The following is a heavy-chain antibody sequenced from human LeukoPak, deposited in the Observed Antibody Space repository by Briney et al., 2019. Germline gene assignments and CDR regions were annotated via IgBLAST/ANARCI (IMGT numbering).Heavy chain of an antibody. CDR2: IYTSGST. D-gene: IGHD6-19*01. Sequence: PSETLSLTCTVSGGSISSYYWSWIRQPAGKGLEWIGRIYTSGSTNYNPSLKSRVTMSVDTSKNQFSLKLSSVTAADTAVYYCARGAGAREDGDYMDVWGKGTTVTISS. CDR1: GGSISSYY. J-gene: IGHJ6*03. CDR3: ARGAGAREDGDYMDV. V-gene: IGHV4-4*07.